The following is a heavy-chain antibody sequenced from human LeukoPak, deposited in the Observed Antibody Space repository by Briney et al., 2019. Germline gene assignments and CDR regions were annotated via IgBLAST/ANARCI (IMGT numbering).Heavy chain of an antibody. CDR2: RRYDGSNE. CDR1: GFPFSGYG. Sequence: GGSLRLSCAASGFPFSGYGLHWVRQAPDKGLEWVAFRRYDGSNEYYADSVKGRFTISRDKSKNTLSLQMNTLRVEDTAVYYCAKVMPPGRILFYSYYMDVWGTGTTVTVS. CDR3: AKVMPPGRILFYSYYMDV. J-gene: IGHJ6*03. D-gene: IGHD2-15*01. V-gene: IGHV3-30*02.